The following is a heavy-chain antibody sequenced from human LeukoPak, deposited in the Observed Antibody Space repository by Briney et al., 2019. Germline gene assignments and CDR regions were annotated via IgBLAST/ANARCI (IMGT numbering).Heavy chain of an antibody. J-gene: IGHJ4*02. CDR1: GFTFTSSA. V-gene: IGHV1-58*01. Sequence: SVKVSCKASGFTFTSSAVQWVRQARGQRLEWIGWIVVGSGNTNYAQKFQERVTITRDMSTSTAYMELSSLRSEDTAVYYYAASPDYCDSSGYSYYFDYWGQGTLVTVSS. CDR2: IVVGSGNT. D-gene: IGHD3-22*01. CDR3: AASPDYCDSSGYSYYFDY.